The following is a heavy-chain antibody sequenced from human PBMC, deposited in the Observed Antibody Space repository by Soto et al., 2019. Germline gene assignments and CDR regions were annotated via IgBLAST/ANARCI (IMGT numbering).Heavy chain of an antibody. D-gene: IGHD2-15*01. CDR1: GGTFSSYA. Sequence: SVKVSCKASGGTFSSYAISWVRQAPGQGLEWMGGIIPIFGTANYAQKFQGRVTITADESTSTAYMELSSLRSEDTAVYYCARDIACSGGSCYPNAAFDIWGQGTMVTVSS. CDR3: ARDIACSGGSCYPNAAFDI. J-gene: IGHJ3*02. CDR2: IIPIFGTA. V-gene: IGHV1-69*13.